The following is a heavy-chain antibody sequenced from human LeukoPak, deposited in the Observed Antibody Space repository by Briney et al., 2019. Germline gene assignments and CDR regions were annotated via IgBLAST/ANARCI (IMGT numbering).Heavy chain of an antibody. CDR1: GYTFNTYA. Sequence: ASVTVSFKASGYTFNTYAISWVRQAPGQGLEWMGWISTYNGDTKYAQKFQGRVTMTTDTSTTTAYIELRSLRSDDTAVYYCARDPSNTSGWYIYFDYWGQGALVTVSS. D-gene: IGHD6-19*01. J-gene: IGHJ4*02. CDR3: ARDPSNTSGWYIYFDY. V-gene: IGHV1-18*01. CDR2: ISTYNGDT.